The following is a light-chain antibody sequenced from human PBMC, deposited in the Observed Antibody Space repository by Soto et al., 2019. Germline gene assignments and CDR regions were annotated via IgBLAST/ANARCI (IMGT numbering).Light chain of an antibody. CDR1: TGAVTSGHY. CDR2: DTS. V-gene: IGLV7-46*01. Sequence: QAVVTQEPSLTVSPGGTVTLTCGSSTGAVTSGHYPYWFQQKPGQAPRTLIYDTSNRYSWTPARFSGSLLGVTAALTLSGAQPEDEAEYYCLLSHGGANWAFGGGTKLTVL. J-gene: IGLJ3*02. CDR3: LLSHGGANWA.